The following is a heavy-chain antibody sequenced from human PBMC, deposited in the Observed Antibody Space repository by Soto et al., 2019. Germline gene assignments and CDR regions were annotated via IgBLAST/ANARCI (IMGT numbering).Heavy chain of an antibody. CDR2: IIPIFGTA. J-gene: IGHJ6*02. Sequence: SVKVSCKASGGTFSSYAISWVRQAPGQGLEWMGGIIPIFGTANYAQKFQGRVTITADESTSTAYMELSSLRSEDTAVYYWARAGIAAKTSYYYGMDGWGQGTTVTVSS. V-gene: IGHV1-69*13. CDR3: ARAGIAAKTSYYYGMDG. CDR1: GGTFSSYA. D-gene: IGHD2-15*01.